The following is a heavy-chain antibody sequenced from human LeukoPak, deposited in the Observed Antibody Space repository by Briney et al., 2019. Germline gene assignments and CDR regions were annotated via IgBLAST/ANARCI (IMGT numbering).Heavy chain of an antibody. V-gene: IGHV4-39*07. CDR2: IYYSGST. J-gene: IGHJ4*02. D-gene: IGHD4-17*01. CDR1: GGTISSSSYY. Sequence: SETLSLTCTVSGGTISSSSYYWGWIRQPPGKGLEWIGSIYYSGSTYYNPSLKSRVTISVDTSKNQFSLKLSSVTAADTAVYYCAREPTTGNYFDYWGQGTLVTVSS. CDR3: AREPTTGNYFDY.